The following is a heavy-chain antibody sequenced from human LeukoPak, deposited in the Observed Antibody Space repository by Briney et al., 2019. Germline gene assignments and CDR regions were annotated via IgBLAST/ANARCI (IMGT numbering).Heavy chain of an antibody. J-gene: IGHJ4*02. CDR3: ARDEGGDFWSWYYGD. Sequence: GASVKVSCKASGGTFSSYAISWVRQAPGQGLEWLGGIIPIFGTANCAQKFQGRVTITADESTSTAYMELSSWRFEDTAVYYCARDEGGDFWSWYYGDWGQGTLVTVSS. V-gene: IGHV1-69*13. CDR1: GGTFSSYA. CDR2: IIPIFGTA. D-gene: IGHD3-3*01.